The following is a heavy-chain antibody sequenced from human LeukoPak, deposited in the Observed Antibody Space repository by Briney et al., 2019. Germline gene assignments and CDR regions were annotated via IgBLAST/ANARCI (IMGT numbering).Heavy chain of an antibody. V-gene: IGHV3-7*01. J-gene: IGHJ6*03. Sequence: GGSLRLSCAASGFTFSSYWMSWVRQAPGKGLEWVANIKQDGSEKYYVDSVKGRFTISRDNAKNSLYLQMNSLRAEDTAVYYCARCPSIAQYYYYYYMDVWGKGTTVTVSS. D-gene: IGHD6-6*01. CDR2: IKQDGSEK. CDR3: ARCPSIAQYYYYYYMDV. CDR1: GFTFSSYW.